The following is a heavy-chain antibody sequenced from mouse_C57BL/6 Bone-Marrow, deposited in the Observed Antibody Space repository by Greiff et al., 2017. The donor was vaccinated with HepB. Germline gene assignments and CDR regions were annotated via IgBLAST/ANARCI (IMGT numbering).Heavy chain of an antibody. CDR2: IYPRSGNT. CDR3: ARFDYDDVAWFAY. Sequence: VQLQESGAELARPGASVKLSCKASGYTFTSYGISWVKQRPGQGLEWIGEIYPRSGNTYYNEKFKGKATLTADKSSSTAYMELRSLTSEDSAVYFCARFDYDDVAWFAYWGQGTLVTVSA. J-gene: IGHJ3*01. CDR1: GYTFTSYG. V-gene: IGHV1-81*01. D-gene: IGHD2-4*01.